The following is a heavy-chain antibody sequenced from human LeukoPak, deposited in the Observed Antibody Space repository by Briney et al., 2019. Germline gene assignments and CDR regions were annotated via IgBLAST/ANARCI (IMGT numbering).Heavy chain of an antibody. Sequence: PSETLSLTCAVYGGSFSGYYWSWIRQPPGKGLEWIGEINHSGSTNYNPSLKSRVTISVDTSKNQFSLKLSSVTAADTAVYYCARHQRVTMIVVVITHFGNWFDPWGQGTLVTVSS. CDR2: INHSGST. CDR1: GGSFSGYY. V-gene: IGHV4-34*01. J-gene: IGHJ5*02. CDR3: ARHQRVTMIVVVITHFGNWFDP. D-gene: IGHD3-22*01.